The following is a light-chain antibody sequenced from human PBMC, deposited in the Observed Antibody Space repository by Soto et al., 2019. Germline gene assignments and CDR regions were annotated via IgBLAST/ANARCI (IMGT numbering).Light chain of an antibody. V-gene: IGLV2-23*02. CDR1: SSDVGSYNV. Sequence: QSVLTQPASVSGSPGQSITISCTGTSSDVGSYNVVSWYQQHPGKAPKLMIYEVSKRPSGVSNRFSGSKSGNTASLTISGLQAEDEADYYCCSYARSSPLLYVFGTGTKVT. J-gene: IGLJ1*01. CDR2: EVS. CDR3: CSYARSSPLLYV.